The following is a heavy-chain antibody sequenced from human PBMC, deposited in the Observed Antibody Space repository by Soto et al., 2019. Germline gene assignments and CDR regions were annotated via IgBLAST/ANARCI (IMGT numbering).Heavy chain of an antibody. CDR1: GFTFNSYS. Sequence: GGSLRLSCAASGFTFNSYSMNWVRQAPGKGLEWVSSISSSSTFIYDADSVKGRFSISRDNAKNSLFLQMNSLRAEDTAVYFCARRRPTGYSYYGMDVWGQGTTVTVSS. D-gene: IGHD1-1*01. J-gene: IGHJ6*02. CDR2: ISSSSTFI. V-gene: IGHV3-21*01. CDR3: ARRRPTGYSYYGMDV.